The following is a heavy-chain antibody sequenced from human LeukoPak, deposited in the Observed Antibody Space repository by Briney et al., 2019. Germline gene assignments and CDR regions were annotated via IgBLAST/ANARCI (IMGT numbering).Heavy chain of an antibody. CDR1: GGSISSSSYY. V-gene: IGHV4-39*01. J-gene: IGHJ4*02. CDR2: IYYSGST. Sequence: SETLSLTCTVSGGSISSSSYYWGWIRQPPGKGLEWIGSIYYSGSTYYNPSLKSRVTISVDTSKNQFSLKLSSVTAADTAVYYCVIPSGYYPSYWGQGTPVAVSS. CDR3: VIPSGYYPSY. D-gene: IGHD3-22*01.